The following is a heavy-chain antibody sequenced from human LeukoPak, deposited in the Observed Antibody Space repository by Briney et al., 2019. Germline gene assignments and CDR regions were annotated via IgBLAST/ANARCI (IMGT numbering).Heavy chain of an antibody. CDR2: MYHSGST. CDR1: GYSIRSGYY. Sequence: SETLSLTCTVSGYSIRSGYYWGWIRQPPGKGLEWIGSMYHSGSTFYNPSLRSRVTISVDTSKNQISLNLRSVTAADTAVYYCARHNRYSGSWDYWGQGTLVTVSS. CDR3: ARHNRYSGSWDY. D-gene: IGHD1-26*01. J-gene: IGHJ4*02. V-gene: IGHV4-38-2*02.